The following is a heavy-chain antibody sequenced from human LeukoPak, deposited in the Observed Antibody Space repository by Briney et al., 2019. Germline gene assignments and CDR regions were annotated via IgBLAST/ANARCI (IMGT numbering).Heavy chain of an antibody. V-gene: IGHV3-30*03. J-gene: IGHJ5*02. CDR1: GFTFSNYG. CDR3: ARETPQNWFDP. Sequence: GRSLRLSCAASGFTFSNYGMHWVRQAPGKGLEWVAVISFDGNDEYYADSVKGRFTISRDNAKNSLYLQMNSLRAEDTAVCYCARETPQNWFDPWGQGTLVTVSS. CDR2: ISFDGNDE.